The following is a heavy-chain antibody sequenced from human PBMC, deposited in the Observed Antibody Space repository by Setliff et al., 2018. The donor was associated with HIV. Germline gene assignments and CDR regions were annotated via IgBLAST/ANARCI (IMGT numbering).Heavy chain of an antibody. J-gene: IGHJ6*02. V-gene: IGHV5-10-1*01. CDR1: GKSLSNYW. CDR2: IDPSDSYI. Sequence: GESLKISCKGSGKSLSNYWINWVRQMPGKGLEWMGRIDPSDSYINYSPSFQGHVTISADKSISTAYLQWSSLKASDTAMYYCARLKSLTPYYYYGMDVWGQGTTVTVSS. CDR3: ARLKSLTPYYYYGMDV.